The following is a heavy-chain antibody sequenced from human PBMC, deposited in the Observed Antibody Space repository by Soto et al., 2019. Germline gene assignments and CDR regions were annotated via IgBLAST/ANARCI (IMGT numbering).Heavy chain of an antibody. J-gene: IGHJ4*02. V-gene: IGHV3-23*01. Sequence: EVQLLESGGGLVQPGGSLRLSCAASGFTFSSYAMSWVRQAPGKGLEWVSAISGSGGSTYYADSVKGRFTISRDNSKNTLYLQMNSLRAEDTAVYYCAKSGISDYYDSSGYYPGYWGQGTLVTVSS. CDR3: AKSGISDYYDSSGYYPGY. CDR2: ISGSGGST. D-gene: IGHD3-22*01. CDR1: GFTFSSYA.